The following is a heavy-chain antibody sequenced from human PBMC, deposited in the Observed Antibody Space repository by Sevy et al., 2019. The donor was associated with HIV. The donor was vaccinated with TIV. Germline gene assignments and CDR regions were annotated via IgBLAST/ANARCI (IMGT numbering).Heavy chain of an antibody. CDR3: ARDQPRDLGIAVAEGAFDI. V-gene: IGHV1-18*01. D-gene: IGHD6-19*01. CDR1: GYTFTSYG. CDR2: ISAYNGNT. Sequence: ASVKVSCKASGYTFTSYGISWVRQAPGQGLEWMGWISAYNGNTNYAQKLQGRVTMTTDTSTSTAYMELRSLRSDDTAVYYCARDQPRDLGIAVAEGAFDIWGQGTMVTVSS. J-gene: IGHJ3*02.